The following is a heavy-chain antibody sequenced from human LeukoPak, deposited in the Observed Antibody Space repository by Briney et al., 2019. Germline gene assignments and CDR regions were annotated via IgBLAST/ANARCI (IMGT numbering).Heavy chain of an antibody. J-gene: IGHJ4*02. D-gene: IGHD1-26*01. CDR2: IYPGDSDT. CDR1: GYRFSSLR. CDR3: ARPVGAPRLGFDY. Sequence: GVLEVFLKGSGYRFSSLRIGWVGQVPGKGLEGVGIIYPGDSDTRYSPSFQGQVTISADKSISTAYLQWSSLKASDTAMYYCARPVGAPRLGFDYWGQGTLVTVSS. V-gene: IGHV5-51*01.